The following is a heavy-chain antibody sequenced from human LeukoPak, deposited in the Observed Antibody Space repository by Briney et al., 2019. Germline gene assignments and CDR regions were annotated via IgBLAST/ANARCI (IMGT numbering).Heavy chain of an antibody. Sequence: PGGSLRLSCAASGFTFSDYYMSWIRQPPGKGLEWIGEINHSGSTNYNPSLKSRVTISVDTSKNQFSLKVSSVTAADTAVYYCARNLYSSGWYGFFDYWGQGTLVTVSS. CDR1: GFTFSDYY. CDR2: INHSGST. CDR3: ARNLYSSGWYGFFDY. D-gene: IGHD6-19*01. V-gene: IGHV4-34*01. J-gene: IGHJ4*02.